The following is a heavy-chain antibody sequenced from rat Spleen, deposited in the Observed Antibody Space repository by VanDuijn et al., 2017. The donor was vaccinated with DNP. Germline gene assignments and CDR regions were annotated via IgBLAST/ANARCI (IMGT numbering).Heavy chain of an antibody. CDR1: GFTFSNYG. Sequence: EVQVLESGGGLVQPGRSLKLSCTASGFTFSNYGMAWVRQAPTKGLEWVASLSTGGDKSAYRDSVKGRFIIFRDDAKNTQYLQMDSLRSEDTATYYCARHEDYSSYIYGFAYWGQGTLVTVSS. D-gene: IGHD1-2*01. V-gene: IGHV5S13*01. CDR2: LSTGGDKS. CDR3: ARHEDYSSYIYGFAY. J-gene: IGHJ3*01.